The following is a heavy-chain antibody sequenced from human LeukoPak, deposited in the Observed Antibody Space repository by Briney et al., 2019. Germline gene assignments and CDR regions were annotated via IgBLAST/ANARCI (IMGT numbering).Heavy chain of an antibody. D-gene: IGHD3-22*01. CDR3: ARLFNYYDNSGYYQYYFDY. Sequence: ASVKVSCKASGYTFTGYYMHWVRQAPGQGLEWMGCINPNSGGTNYAQTFQGRVTMTRDTSISTAYMELSRLRSEDTAVYYCARLFNYYDNSGYYQYYFDYWGQGTLVTVSS. CDR1: GYTFTGYY. V-gene: IGHV1-2*02. CDR2: INPNSGGT. J-gene: IGHJ4*02.